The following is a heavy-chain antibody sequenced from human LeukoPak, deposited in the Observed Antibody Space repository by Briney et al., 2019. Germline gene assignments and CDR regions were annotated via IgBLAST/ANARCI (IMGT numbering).Heavy chain of an antibody. CDR1: GFTFSSYG. CDR2: IWYDGSNK. D-gene: IGHD3-9*01. CDR3: TRERRDYDILTGFDY. V-gene: IGHV3-33*01. J-gene: IGHJ4*02. Sequence: GGSLRLFCAASGFTFSSYGIHWVRQAPGKGLEWVAVIWYDGSNKYYADSVKGRFTISRDNSKNTLYLQMNSLRAEDTAVYYCTRERRDYDILTGFDYWGQGTLVTVSS.